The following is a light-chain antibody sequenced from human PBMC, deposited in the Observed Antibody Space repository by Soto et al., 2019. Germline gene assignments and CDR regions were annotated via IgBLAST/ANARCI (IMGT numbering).Light chain of an antibody. CDR3: QQSHSAPLT. Sequence: DIQMTQSPSSLSASVGDRVTITCRASQSISTFLLWYQQKPGKAPKGLIYSASKLESGVPSRFSGSGSGTDFTLTISNLQPEDFATYCCQQSHSAPLTFGGGTKVEMK. J-gene: IGKJ4*01. CDR2: SAS. CDR1: QSISTF. V-gene: IGKV1-39*01.